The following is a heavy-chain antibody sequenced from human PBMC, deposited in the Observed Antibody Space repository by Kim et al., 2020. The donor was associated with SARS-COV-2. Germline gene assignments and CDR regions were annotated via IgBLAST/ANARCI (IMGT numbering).Heavy chain of an antibody. J-gene: IGHJ5*02. CDR1: GGSISSGGYY. CDR2: IYYSGST. Sequence: SETLSLTCTVSGGSISSGGYYWSWIRQHPGKGLEWIGYIYYSGSTYYNPSLKSRVTISVDTSKNQFSLKLSSVTAADTAVYYCARGKCEPDRYCSSTSCYICSWFDPWGQGTLVTVSS. D-gene: IGHD2-2*02. CDR3: ARGKCEPDRYCSSTSCYICSWFDP. V-gene: IGHV4-31*03.